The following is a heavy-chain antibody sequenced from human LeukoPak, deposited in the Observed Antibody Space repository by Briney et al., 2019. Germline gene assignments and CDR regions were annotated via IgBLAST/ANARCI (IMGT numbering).Heavy chain of an antibody. CDR1: GFTFSSYA. J-gene: IGHJ4*02. CDR3: AKVGEYYYGSGSPWYFDY. Sequence: GGSLRLSCAASGFTFSSYAMSWVRQAPGKGLEWVSTISGSAASTYYADSVKGRFTISRDNSKNTLYLQMNSLRAEDTAVYYCAKVGEYYYGSGSPWYFDYWGQGTLVTVSS. D-gene: IGHD3-10*01. V-gene: IGHV3-23*01. CDR2: ISGSAAST.